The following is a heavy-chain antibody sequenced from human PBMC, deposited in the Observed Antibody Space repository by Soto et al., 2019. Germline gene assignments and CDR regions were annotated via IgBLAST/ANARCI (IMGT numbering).Heavy chain of an antibody. V-gene: IGHV3-23*01. CDR3: AARRDGSYYYYGMDV. J-gene: IGHJ6*02. CDR2: IGRGGGST. D-gene: IGHD5-12*01. CDR1: EFTFSTYD. Sequence: EVQLLESGGGLVQPGGSLRLSCATSEFTFSTYDMSWARQAPGKGLEWVSAIGRGGGSTYYADSVKGRFTISRDNSKNTVFLQMNSLRAEDTAVYYCAARRDGSYYYYGMDVWGQGTTVTVSS.